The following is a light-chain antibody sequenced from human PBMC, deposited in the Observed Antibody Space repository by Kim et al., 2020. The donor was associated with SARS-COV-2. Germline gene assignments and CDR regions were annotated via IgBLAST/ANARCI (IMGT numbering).Light chain of an antibody. Sequence: EALGNTARITGGGKNIGSKNGHWYQQKPGQAPVLVIYRDTNRPSEIPERFSGSNSGNTATLSISRAQAGDEADYYCQVWNSDTYIFGTGTKVTVL. J-gene: IGLJ1*01. V-gene: IGLV3-9*01. CDR3: QVWNSDTYI. CDR1: NIGSKN. CDR2: RDT.